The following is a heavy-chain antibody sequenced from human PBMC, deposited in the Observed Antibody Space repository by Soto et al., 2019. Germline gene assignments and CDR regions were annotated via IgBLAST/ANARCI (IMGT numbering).Heavy chain of an antibody. V-gene: IGHV2-5*02. Sequence: QITLKESGPTLVKPTQTLTLTCTFSGLSLSTSGEAVGWIRQPPGKALEWLALIYWDDEKRYNPTLKTRLTITKDTSKNPVVLTLTNMDPVDTATYYCAHYVSSSPAGWFDPWGQGILVTVSS. CDR2: IYWDDEK. CDR3: AHYVSSSPAGWFDP. J-gene: IGHJ5*02. D-gene: IGHD3-10*02. CDR1: GLSLSTSGEA.